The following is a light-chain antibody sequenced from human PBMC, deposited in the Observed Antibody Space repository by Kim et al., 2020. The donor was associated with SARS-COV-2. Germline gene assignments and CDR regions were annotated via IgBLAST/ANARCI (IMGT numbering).Light chain of an antibody. CDR2: GAS. Sequence: PGESATLSCRASQSVSSSSLVWYQQKPGQAPRLLIYGASSRATGIPDRFSGSGSGTDFTLTISRLEPEDFAVYYCQQYDNSPPVTFGGGTKVDIK. V-gene: IGKV3-20*01. J-gene: IGKJ4*01. CDR1: QSVSSSS. CDR3: QQYDNSPPVT.